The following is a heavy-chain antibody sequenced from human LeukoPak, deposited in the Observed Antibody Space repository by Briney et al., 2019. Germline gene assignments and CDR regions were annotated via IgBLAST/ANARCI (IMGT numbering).Heavy chain of an antibody. CDR1: GFTFSSYW. V-gene: IGHV3-7*02. D-gene: IGHD2-21*01. J-gene: IGHJ4*02. Sequence: PRGSLRLSCAASGFTFSSYWISWVRPAPGKGLGWVANINQDGSQENYVDSVKGRFTISRDNAKNSLSLQMNTLTADDTAVYYCARSLWPEDFWGQGTLVTVSS. CDR2: INQDGSQE. CDR3: ARSLWPEDF.